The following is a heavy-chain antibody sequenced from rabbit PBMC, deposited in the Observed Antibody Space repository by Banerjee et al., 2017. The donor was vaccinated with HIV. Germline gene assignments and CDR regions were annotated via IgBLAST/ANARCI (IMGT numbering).Heavy chain of an antibody. V-gene: IGHV1S45*01. J-gene: IGHJ4*01. CDR1: AFSFSNKYV. Sequence: QEQLEESGGDLVKPEGSLTLTCTASAFSFSNKYVMCWVRQAPGKGLEWIACINTSSGNTVYASWAKGRFTISRENTQNTVSLQMTSLTAADTATYFCARGGNYGGVGFNLWGPGTLVTVS. D-gene: IGHD4-2*01. CDR2: INTSSGNT. CDR3: ARGGNYGGVGFNL.